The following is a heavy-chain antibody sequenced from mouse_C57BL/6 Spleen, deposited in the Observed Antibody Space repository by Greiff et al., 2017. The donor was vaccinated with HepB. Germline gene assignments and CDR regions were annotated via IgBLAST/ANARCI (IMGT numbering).Heavy chain of an antibody. CDR2: INPNYGTT. D-gene: IGHD1-1*01. Sequence: VQLQQSGPELVKPGASVKISCKASGYSFTDYNMNWVKQSNGKSLEWIGVINPNYGTTSYNQKFKGKATLTVDQSSSTAYMQLNSLTSEDSAVYYCARNYYGSGEGYWYFDVWGTGTTVTVSS. J-gene: IGHJ1*03. CDR1: GYSFTDYN. V-gene: IGHV1-39*01. CDR3: ARNYYGSGEGYWYFDV.